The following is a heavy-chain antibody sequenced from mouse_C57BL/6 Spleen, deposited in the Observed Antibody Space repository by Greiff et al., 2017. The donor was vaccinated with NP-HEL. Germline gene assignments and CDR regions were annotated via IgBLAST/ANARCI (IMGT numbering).Heavy chain of an antibody. J-gene: IGHJ3*01. D-gene: IGHD1-1*02. CDR3: AITELVAWFAY. CDR2: IGSGGST. V-gene: IGHV2-2*01. Sequence: VQLQQSGPGLVQPSPCLSITCTVSGFSLTSYGVHWVRQSPGKGLEWLGVIGSGGSTAYNAAFISRLSISKDNSKSQVFFKMNSLQADDTAIYYCAITELVAWFAYWGQGTLVTVSA. CDR1: GFSLTSYG.